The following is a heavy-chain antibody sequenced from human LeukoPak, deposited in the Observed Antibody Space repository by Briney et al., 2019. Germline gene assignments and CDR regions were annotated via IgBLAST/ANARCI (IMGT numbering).Heavy chain of an antibody. CDR2: IYHSGST. CDR3: AREGSDYVWGSYRH. Sequence: SETLSLTCTVSGYSISSGYYWGWIRQPPGKELEWIGSIYHSGSTYYNPSLKSRVTISVDTSKNQFSLKLSSVTAADTAVYYCAREGSDYVWGSYRHWGQGTLVTVSS. J-gene: IGHJ4*02. CDR1: GYSISSGYY. V-gene: IGHV4-38-2*02. D-gene: IGHD3-16*02.